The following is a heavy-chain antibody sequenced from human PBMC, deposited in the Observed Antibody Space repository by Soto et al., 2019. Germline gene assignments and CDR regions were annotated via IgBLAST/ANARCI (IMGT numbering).Heavy chain of an antibody. V-gene: IGHV3-11*03. D-gene: IGHD1-1*01. CDR1: GLTFSDYY. CDR2: IASSGSYT. CDR3: VGGQDNTIVNFDY. Sequence: RLSCAASGLTFSDYYMGWILHAPVKGLEWLSYIASSGSYTDYAGPVQGLFTICGENAMKLLCLRGNSLRAEDTAVYSCVGGQDNTIVNFDYWGQGTLVTVSS. J-gene: IGHJ4*02.